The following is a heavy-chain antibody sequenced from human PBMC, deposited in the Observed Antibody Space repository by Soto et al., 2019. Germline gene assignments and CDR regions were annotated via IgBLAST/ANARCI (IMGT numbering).Heavy chain of an antibody. CDR1: GGTFSSYA. Sequence: SVKVSCTASGGTFSSYAIPWVRQAPGQGLEWMGGIIPIFGTANYAQKFQGRVTITADESTSTAYMELSSLRSEDTAVYYCTRGLEQGDYTDDYYGMDVWGQGTTVTVSS. CDR2: IIPIFGTA. J-gene: IGHJ6*02. D-gene: IGHD4-4*01. V-gene: IGHV1-69*13. CDR3: TRGLEQGDYTDDYYGMDV.